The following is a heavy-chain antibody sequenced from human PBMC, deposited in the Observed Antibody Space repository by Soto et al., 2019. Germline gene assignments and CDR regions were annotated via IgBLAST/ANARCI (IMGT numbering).Heavy chain of an antibody. CDR2: IYYSGST. J-gene: IGHJ6*03. V-gene: IGHV4-39*01. CDR3: SRQDVYYYYYMDV. CDR1: GGSISSSSYY. Sequence: SETLSLTCTVSGGSISSSSYYWGWIRQPPGKGLEWIGSIYYSGSTYYNPSLKSRVTISVDTSKNQFSLKLSSVTAADTAVYYFSRQDVYYYYYMDVWGKGTTVPVSS.